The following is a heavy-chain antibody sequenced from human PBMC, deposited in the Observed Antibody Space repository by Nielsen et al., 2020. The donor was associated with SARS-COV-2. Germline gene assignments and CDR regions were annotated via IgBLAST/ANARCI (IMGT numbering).Heavy chain of an antibody. V-gene: IGHV4-30-2*01. D-gene: IGHD3-16*01. Sequence: LRLSCAVSGGPITRGGYSWSWIRQPPGKGLEWIGYIYHSGRTYYNPSLKSRVTISVDRSKNQFSLKLSSVTAADTAVYYCARGGRITFGGADDAFDIWGQGTMVTVSS. J-gene: IGHJ3*02. CDR1: GGPITRGGYS. CDR2: IYHSGRT. CDR3: ARGGRITFGGADDAFDI.